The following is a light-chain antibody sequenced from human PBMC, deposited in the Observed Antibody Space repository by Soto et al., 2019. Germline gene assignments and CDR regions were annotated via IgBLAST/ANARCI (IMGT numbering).Light chain of an antibody. J-gene: IGKJ4*01. CDR3: QQYDNLPLT. Sequence: DIQMTQSPSSLSASVGDRVTITCRASQSISSYLNWYQQKPGKAPKLLIYDASNLETGVPSRFSGSGSWTDFTFTISSLQPEDIATYYCQQYDNLPLTFGGGTK. CDR1: QSISSY. V-gene: IGKV1-33*01. CDR2: DAS.